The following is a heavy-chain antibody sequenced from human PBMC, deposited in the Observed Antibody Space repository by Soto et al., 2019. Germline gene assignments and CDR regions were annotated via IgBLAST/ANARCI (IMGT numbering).Heavy chain of an antibody. Sequence: SLRLSCAASGFTFSSYAMSWVRQAPGKGLEWVSAISGSGGSTYYADSVKGRFTISRDNSKNTLYLQMNSLRAEDTAVYYCAKDPNYYDSSGEFDYWGQGTLVTVSS. J-gene: IGHJ4*02. CDR2: ISGSGGST. CDR1: GFTFSSYA. V-gene: IGHV3-23*01. D-gene: IGHD3-22*01. CDR3: AKDPNYYDSSGEFDY.